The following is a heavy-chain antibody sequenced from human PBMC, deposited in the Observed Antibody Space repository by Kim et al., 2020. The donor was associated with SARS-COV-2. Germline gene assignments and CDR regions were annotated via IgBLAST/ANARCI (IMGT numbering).Heavy chain of an antibody. Sequence: GGSLRLSCAASGFTFSSYSMNWVRQAPGKGLEWVSYISSSSSTIYYADSVKGRFTISRDNAKNSLYLQMNSLRDEDTAVYYCARARIHYDILTGYYNAPHFDYWGQGTLVTVSS. V-gene: IGHV3-48*02. CDR3: ARARIHYDILTGYYNAPHFDY. CDR1: GFTFSSYS. D-gene: IGHD3-9*01. J-gene: IGHJ4*02. CDR2: ISSSSSTI.